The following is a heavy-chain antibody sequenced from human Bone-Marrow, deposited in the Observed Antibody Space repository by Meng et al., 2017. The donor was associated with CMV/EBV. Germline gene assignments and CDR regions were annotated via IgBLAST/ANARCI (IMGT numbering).Heavy chain of an antibody. Sequence: ASVKVSCKASGYTFTDFYVHWVRQAPGQGLEWMGRLNPDTGATKYAQKFQGRVTLTRDTSSDTASLDLTRLTSDDTAVYYWVRGPQNGWYGEFDYWGQGTLVTVSS. J-gene: IGHJ4*02. CDR1: GYTFTDFY. CDR2: LNPDTGAT. D-gene: IGHD6-19*01. CDR3: VRGPQNGWYGEFDY. V-gene: IGHV1-2*02.